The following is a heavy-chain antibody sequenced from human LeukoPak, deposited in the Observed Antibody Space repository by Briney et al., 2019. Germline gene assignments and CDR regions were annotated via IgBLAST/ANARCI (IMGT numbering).Heavy chain of an antibody. CDR2: ISSSSSTI. CDR1: GFTFSSYS. Sequence: GGSLRLSCAASGFTFSSYSMSWVRQAPGKGLEWVSYISSSSSTIYYADSVKGRFTISRDNAKNSLYLQMNSLRAEDTAAYYCARRGDYAGGLGYYGMDVWGQGTTVTVSS. CDR3: ARRGDYAGGLGYYGMDV. J-gene: IGHJ6*02. D-gene: IGHD4-17*01. V-gene: IGHV3-48*01.